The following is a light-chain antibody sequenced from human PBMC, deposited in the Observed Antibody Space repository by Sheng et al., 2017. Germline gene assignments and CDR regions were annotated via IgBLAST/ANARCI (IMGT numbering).Light chain of an antibody. Sequence: EIVLTQSPATLSVSPGERATLSCRASQSVSSNLAWYQQKPGQAPRLLIYGASSRATGIPDRFSGGGSGTDFTLTISRLEPEDFAVYYCQQYSSSPRTFGQGTKVEVK. J-gene: IGKJ1*01. CDR2: GAS. CDR1: QSVSSN. V-gene: IGKV3-20*01. CDR3: QQYSSSPRT.